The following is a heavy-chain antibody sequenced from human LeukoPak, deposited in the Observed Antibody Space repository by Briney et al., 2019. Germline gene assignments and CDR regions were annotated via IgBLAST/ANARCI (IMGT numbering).Heavy chain of an antibody. Sequence: SETLSLTCAVSGGSISSGGYSWSWIRQPPGRGLEWIGYIYHSGSTYYNPSLKSRVTISEDRSKNQFSLKLSSVTAADTAVYYCARLRGSGSYLYYFDYWGQGTLVTVSS. J-gene: IGHJ4*02. CDR2: IYHSGST. CDR1: GGSISSGGYS. V-gene: IGHV4-30-2*01. D-gene: IGHD3-10*01. CDR3: ARLRGSGSYLYYFDY.